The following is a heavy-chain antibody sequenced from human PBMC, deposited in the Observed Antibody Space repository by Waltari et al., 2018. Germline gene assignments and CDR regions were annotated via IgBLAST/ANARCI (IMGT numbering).Heavy chain of an antibody. CDR1: GFTFSTNA. D-gene: IGHD3-16*01. Sequence: EVQVLESGGGLVQPGGSLRLSCAASGFTFSTNAMTWVRQAPGKGLEGVSTINGIGGNTYHADSVKGRFTISRDNSKNTLYLQMNSLRAEDTAIYYCAKDSSTLHYFDYWGQGTLVTVSS. V-gene: IGHV3-23*01. CDR2: INGIGGNT. CDR3: AKDSSTLHYFDY. J-gene: IGHJ4*02.